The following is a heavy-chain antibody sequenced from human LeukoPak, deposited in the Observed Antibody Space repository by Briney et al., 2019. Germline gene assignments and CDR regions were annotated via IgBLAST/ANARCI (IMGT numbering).Heavy chain of an antibody. CDR3: ARNREPITMVRGVIIQHAFDI. V-gene: IGHV4-30-2*01. J-gene: IGHJ3*02. CDR2: IYHSGST. Sequence: SETLSLTCAVSGGSISSGGYSWSWIRQPPGQGLEWIGYIYHSGSTYYNPALKSRVTISVDRSKNQFSLKLSSVTAADTAVYYCARNREPITMVRGVIIQHAFDIWGQGTMVTVSS. D-gene: IGHD3-10*01. CDR1: GGSISSGGYS.